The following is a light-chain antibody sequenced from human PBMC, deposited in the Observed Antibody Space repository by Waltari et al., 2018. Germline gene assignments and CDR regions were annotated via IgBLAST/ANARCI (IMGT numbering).Light chain of an antibody. CDR1: SNDIGSYNR. CDR3: CSYRGGHSWV. V-gene: IGLV2-23*02. CDR2: EVN. Sequence: QSALTLPASVSGSPGQSISISCTGTSNDIGSYNRVSWYQHHPGKAPNLLIYEVNKRPAGVSGRFSGSTSGNTASLTISGLQAEDEGDYYCCSYRGGHSWVFGGGAKLTVL. J-gene: IGLJ3*02.